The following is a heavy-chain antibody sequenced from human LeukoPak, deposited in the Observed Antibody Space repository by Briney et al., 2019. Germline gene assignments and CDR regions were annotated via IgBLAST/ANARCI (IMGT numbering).Heavy chain of an antibody. D-gene: IGHD3-22*01. CDR2: IRYNGNNK. CDR3: AKDRETMVVVAMDY. J-gene: IGHJ4*02. V-gene: IGHV3-30*02. CDR1: GFTFSSYG. Sequence: GGSLRLSCAASGFTFSSYGMHWVRQAPGKGLEWVAFIRYNGNNKYYADSVKGRFTISRDNFKNTLYLQMNSLRAEDTAVYYCAKDRETMVVVAMDYWGQGTLVTVSS.